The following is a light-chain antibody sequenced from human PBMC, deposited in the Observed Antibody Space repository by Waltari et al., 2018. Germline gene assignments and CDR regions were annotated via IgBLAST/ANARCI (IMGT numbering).Light chain of an antibody. Sequence: EIVLTQSPDILSLSPGETATPPCRASQSVSNYLAWYQQKLGQAPRLLIYDASTRAPGIPARFSGSGSGTDFTLTISGLEPEDFAVYFCQQRFNWPPLTFGGGTKVEIK. J-gene: IGKJ4*01. V-gene: IGKV3-11*01. CDR3: QQRFNWPPLT. CDR2: DAS. CDR1: QSVSNY.